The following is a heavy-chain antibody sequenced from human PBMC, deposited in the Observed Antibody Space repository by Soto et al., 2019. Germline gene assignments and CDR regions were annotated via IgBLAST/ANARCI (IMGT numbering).Heavy chain of an antibody. V-gene: IGHV4-31*03. J-gene: IGHJ4*02. CDR1: GASISSGTSY. CDR3: ASIPRRGYSYGIDY. D-gene: IGHD2-21*02. CDR2: IYFTGAT. Sequence: QVQLQESGPGLVKPSQTLSLTCNVSGASISSGTSYWTWIRQHPGEGLEWIGHIYFTGATYSNPSLRSRLIMSVDTSKNQVSLKLTSVTAADTATYYCASIPRRGYSYGIDYWGQGTLVTVSS.